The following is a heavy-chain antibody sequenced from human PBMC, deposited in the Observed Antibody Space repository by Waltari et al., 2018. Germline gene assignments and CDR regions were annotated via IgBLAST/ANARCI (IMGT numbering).Heavy chain of an antibody. Sequence: EVSLVESGGDLAQPGESLRLSCAASGLRLTLYWMSWVRQVPGKGREWVADINESGSKKYYVDSVKGRFTISRDNAKNSVDLQMNSLRVEDTAVYYCARDDNINGASDAFDIWGQGTMVTVSS. CDR3: ARDDNINGASDAFDI. CDR2: INESGSKK. J-gene: IGHJ3*02. V-gene: IGHV3-7*01. CDR1: GLRLTLYW. D-gene: IGHD2-8*01.